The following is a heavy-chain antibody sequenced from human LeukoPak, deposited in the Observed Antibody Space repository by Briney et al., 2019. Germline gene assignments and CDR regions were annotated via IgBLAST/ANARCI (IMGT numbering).Heavy chain of an antibody. CDR2: IYYGGST. V-gene: IGHV4-39*07. D-gene: IGHD3-10*01. CDR1: GGSISSSSYY. Sequence: SETLSLTCTVSGGSISSSSYYWGWIRQPPGKGLEWIGSIYYGGSTYYNPSLKSRVTISVDTSKNQFSLKLSSVTAADTAVYYCARDHYYGSGSYYIIPYYYYYMDVWGKGTTVTVSS. CDR3: ARDHYYGSGSYYIIPYYYYYMDV. J-gene: IGHJ6*03.